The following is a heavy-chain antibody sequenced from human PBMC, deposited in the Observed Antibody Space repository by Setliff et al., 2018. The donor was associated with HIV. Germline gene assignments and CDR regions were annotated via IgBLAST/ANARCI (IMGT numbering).Heavy chain of an antibody. CDR1: GFTFSSYV. CDR3: VRDPIEGYPDYFDY. J-gene: IGHJ4*02. D-gene: IGHD1-26*01. CDR2: MSTGGGIK. Sequence: GSLRLSCAGTGFTFSSYVLHWVRQAPGKGLEWVAVMSTGGGIKIYADSVKGRFTISRDNSKNTLFLQMNSLRPEDTATYYCVRDPIEGYPDYFDYWGQGTLVTVSS. V-gene: IGHV3-30*03.